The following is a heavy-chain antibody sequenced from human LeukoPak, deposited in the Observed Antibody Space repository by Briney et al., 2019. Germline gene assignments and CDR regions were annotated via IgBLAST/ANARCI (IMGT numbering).Heavy chain of an antibody. CDR2: IRSKANSYAT. Sequence: GGSLKLSCAASGFTFSGSAMHWVRQASGKGLEWVGRIRSKANSYATAYAASVKGRFTISRDDSKNTAYLQMNSLKTEDTAVYYCTRRSPEWWFDPWGQGTLVTVSS. J-gene: IGHJ5*02. V-gene: IGHV3-73*01. D-gene: IGHD3-3*01. CDR1: GFTFSGSA. CDR3: TRRSPEWWFDP.